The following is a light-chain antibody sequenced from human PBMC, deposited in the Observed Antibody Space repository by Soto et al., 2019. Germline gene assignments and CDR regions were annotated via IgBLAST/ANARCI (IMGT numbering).Light chain of an antibody. V-gene: IGKV3-11*01. J-gene: IGKJ4*01. CDR1: QSVSSY. CDR3: QQRSNCLPLT. CDR2: DAS. Sequence: EIVLRQSPATPSLSSRGKATLSFRATQSVSSYLAWYQQKPGQAPRLLIYDASNRATGIPARFSGSGSGTDFTLTISSLEPEDFSVYYCQQRSNCLPLTFCGGTKLDIK.